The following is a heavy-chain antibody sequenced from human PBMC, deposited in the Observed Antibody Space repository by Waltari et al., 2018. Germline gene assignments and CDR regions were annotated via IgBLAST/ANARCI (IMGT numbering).Heavy chain of an antibody. D-gene: IGHD5-12*01. CDR1: GFILRAYE. CDR3: ARDESGDVDFDY. CDR2: IGIGGSYL. Sequence: EVQLVDSGGHLVQPGGSLRLSCAASGFILRAYEMNWVRQAPGKGLEWLSFIGIGGSYLFYADSVKGRFTIYRDDAENSVYLQMDSLRVEDTAVYYCARDESGDVDFDYWGQGTLVTVSS. J-gene: IGHJ4*02. V-gene: IGHV3-48*03.